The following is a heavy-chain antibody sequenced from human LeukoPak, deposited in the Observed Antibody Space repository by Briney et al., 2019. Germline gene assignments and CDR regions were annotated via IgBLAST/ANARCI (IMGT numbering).Heavy chain of an antibody. CDR2: IYYSGST. V-gene: IGHV4-39*07. CDR3: AREKTVRYGYGFDY. D-gene: IGHD5-18*01. Sequence: PSETLSLTCTVSGGSISGSSYYWGWIRQPPGKGLEWIGSIYYSGSTYYNPSLKSRVTISVDTSKNQFSLKLSSVAAADTAVYYCAREKTVRYGYGFDYWGQGTLVTVSS. J-gene: IGHJ4*02. CDR1: GGSISGSSYY.